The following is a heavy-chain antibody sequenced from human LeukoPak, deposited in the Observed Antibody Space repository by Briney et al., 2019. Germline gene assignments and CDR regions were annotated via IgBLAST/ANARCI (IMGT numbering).Heavy chain of an antibody. V-gene: IGHV4-34*01. CDR2: INHSGST. CDR3: ARIQLGYCSSTSCYNLPGVRFDP. CDR1: GGSFSGYY. D-gene: IGHD2-2*02. Sequence: PSETLSLTCAVYGGSFSGYYWSWIRQPPGKGLEWIGEINHSGSTSYNPSLKSRVTISVDTSKNQFSLKLSSVTAADTAVYYCARIQLGYCSSTSCYNLPGVRFDPWGQGTLVTVSS. J-gene: IGHJ5*02.